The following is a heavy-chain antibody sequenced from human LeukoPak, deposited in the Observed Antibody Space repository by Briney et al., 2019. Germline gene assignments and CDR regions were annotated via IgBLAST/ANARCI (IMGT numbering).Heavy chain of an antibody. CDR2: ILYDRSKK. CDR1: GFTFSRYA. J-gene: IGHJ4*02. Sequence: PGGSLRLSCAASGFTFSRYAMHWVRQAPGKGLECVAVILYDRSKKYYADSVKGRFTISRGNSKNTVYLQMNSLGVVDTAVYYCARGGLHYYDSSGFDYWGQGTPVTVSS. V-gene: IGHV3-30-3*01. D-gene: IGHD3-22*01. CDR3: ARGGLHYYDSSGFDY.